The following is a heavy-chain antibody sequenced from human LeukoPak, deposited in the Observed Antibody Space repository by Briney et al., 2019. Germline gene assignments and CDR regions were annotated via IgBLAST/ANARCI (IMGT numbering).Heavy chain of an antibody. D-gene: IGHD1-1*01. Sequence: GASVKVSCKASGYTFTGYYMHWVRQAPGQGLEWMGWINPNSGGTNYAQKFQGWVTMTRDTSISTAYMELSRLRSDDTAVYYCARDHRGDNYPNLDSWGQGTLVTVSS. V-gene: IGHV1-2*04. CDR1: GYTFTGYY. J-gene: IGHJ4*02. CDR2: INPNSGGT. CDR3: ARDHRGDNYPNLDS.